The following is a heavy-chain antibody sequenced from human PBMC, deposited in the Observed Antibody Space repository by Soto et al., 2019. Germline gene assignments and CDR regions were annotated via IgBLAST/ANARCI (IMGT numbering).Heavy chain of an antibody. V-gene: IGHV3-30*18. D-gene: IGHD6-19*01. CDR2: ISYDGSNK. CDR3: AKETGPLAVAGNLAY. CDR1: GFTFSSYG. Sequence: GGSLRLSCAASGFTFSSYGMHWVRQAPGKGLEWVAVISYDGSNKYYADSVKGRFTISRDNSKNTLYLQMNSLRAEDTAVYYCAKETGPLAVAGNLAYWGQG. J-gene: IGHJ4*02.